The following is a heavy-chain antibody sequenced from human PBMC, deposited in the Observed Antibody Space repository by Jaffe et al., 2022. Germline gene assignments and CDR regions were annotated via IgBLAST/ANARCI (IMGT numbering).Heavy chain of an antibody. D-gene: IGHD5-12*01. V-gene: IGHV3-48*03. CDR2: ISASGTTQ. Sequence: EVQLVESGGGLVQPGGSLRLSCAASGFTFSNYEMNWVRQAPGKGLEWVSYISASGTTQYYADSAKGRFTISRDNAKNSLYLQMNSLRDEDTAVYYCASSGYSGFDPFDNWGQGTLVTVSS. CDR1: GFTFSNYE. J-gene: IGHJ4*02. CDR3: ASSGYSGFDPFDN.